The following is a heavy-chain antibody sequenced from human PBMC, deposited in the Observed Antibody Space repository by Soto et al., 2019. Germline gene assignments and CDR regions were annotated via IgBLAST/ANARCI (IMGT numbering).Heavy chain of an antibody. J-gene: IGHJ4*02. CDR3: ARNLRSLSSTFDY. D-gene: IGHD6-6*01. Sequence: ASVKVSCKASGYTFTGYYIHWVRQAPGQGLEWMGWINPSSGGTNYAPKFQGRVTMTRDTSSSTADMELRSLKSDDTAGYYCARNLRSLSSTFDYLGQGTLVTVS. CDR2: INPSSGGT. V-gene: IGHV1-2*02. CDR1: GYTFTGYY.